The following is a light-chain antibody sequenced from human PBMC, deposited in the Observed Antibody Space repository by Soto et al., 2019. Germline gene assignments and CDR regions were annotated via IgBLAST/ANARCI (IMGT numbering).Light chain of an antibody. CDR2: DVS. V-gene: IGLV2-11*01. J-gene: IGLJ1*01. CDR3: CSYAGSYTYV. CDR1: SSDVGGSKY. Sequence: QSALTQPRSVSGSPGQSVTISCAGTSSDVGGSKYVSWYQQHPGEAPKLMIYDVSKRPSGVPDRFSASKSGNTASLTISGLQAEDEADYYCCSYAGSYTYVFGTGTKVTVL.